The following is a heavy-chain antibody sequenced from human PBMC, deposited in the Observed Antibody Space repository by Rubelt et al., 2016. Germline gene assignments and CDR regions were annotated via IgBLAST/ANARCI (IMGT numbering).Heavy chain of an antibody. V-gene: IGHV1-18*01. Sequence: QVQLVQSGAEVKKPGASVKVPCKASGYTFTSYGISWVRQAPGQGLEWMGWISACNGNTNYAQKLQRRATMTPHNTTYTAYMGLRGVGSDVEAWEYWRRSRSRGDRSGGDAFDTWGQGTMVTVSS. CDR2: ISACNGNT. CDR1: GYTFTSYG. J-gene: IGHJ3*02. CDR3: RRSRSRGDRSGGDAFDT. D-gene: IGHD2-21*02.